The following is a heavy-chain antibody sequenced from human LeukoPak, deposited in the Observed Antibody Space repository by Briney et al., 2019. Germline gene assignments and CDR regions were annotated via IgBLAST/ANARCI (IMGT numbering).Heavy chain of an antibody. J-gene: IGHJ4*02. Sequence: ASVKVSCKASGYTFTSYYMHWVRQAPGQGLEWMGIINPSGGSTSYAQKFQGRVTMTRDTSTSTVYMELSSLRSEDTAVYYCARVEGYCSGGSCYIQHFDYWGQGTLVTVSS. CDR2: INPSGGST. D-gene: IGHD2-15*01. CDR3: ARVEGYCSGGSCYIQHFDY. V-gene: IGHV1-46*01. CDR1: GYTFTSYY.